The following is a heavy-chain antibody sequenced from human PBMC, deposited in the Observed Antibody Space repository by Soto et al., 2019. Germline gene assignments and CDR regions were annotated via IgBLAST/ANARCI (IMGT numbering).Heavy chain of an antibody. CDR3: AKDSSSCLDY. CDR1: GFTFSSYG. CDR2: ISYDGSNK. J-gene: IGHJ4*02. Sequence: GGSLRLSCAASGFTFSSYGMHWVRQAPGKGLEWVAVISYDGSNKYYADSVKGRFTISRDNSENTLYLQMNSLRAEDTAVYYCAKDSSSCLDYWGQGTLVTVSS. D-gene: IGHD6-13*01. V-gene: IGHV3-30*18.